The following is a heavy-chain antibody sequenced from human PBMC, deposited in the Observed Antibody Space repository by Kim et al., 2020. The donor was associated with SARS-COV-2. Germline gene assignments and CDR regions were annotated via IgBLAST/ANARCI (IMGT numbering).Heavy chain of an antibody. CDR1: GFTFSNYG. CDR3: GKEDAIAVAGGFDC. CDR2: ISYDGRNT. D-gene: IGHD6-19*01. Sequence: GGSLRLSCAASGFTFSNYGMHWVRQAPGKGLEWVAVISYDGRNTYYGDAVKGRFTISRDNSKNTLDLQMNSLRAEDTAVYYWGKEDAIAVAGGFDCWGQGTLVTVS. J-gene: IGHJ4*02. V-gene: IGHV3-30*18.